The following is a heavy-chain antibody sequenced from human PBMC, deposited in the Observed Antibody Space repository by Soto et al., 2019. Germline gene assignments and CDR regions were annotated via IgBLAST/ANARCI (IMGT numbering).Heavy chain of an antibody. CDR2: IWYDGSNK. J-gene: IGHJ6*03. Sequence: GGSLRLSCAASGFTFSSYGMHWVRQAPGKGLEWVAVIWYDGSNKYYADSVKGRFTISRDNSKNTLYLQMNSLRAEDTAVYYCARVTTGRDYYYYYMDVWGKGTTVTVSS. V-gene: IGHV3-33*01. CDR1: GFTFSSYG. CDR3: ARVTTGRDYYYYYMDV. D-gene: IGHD4-17*01.